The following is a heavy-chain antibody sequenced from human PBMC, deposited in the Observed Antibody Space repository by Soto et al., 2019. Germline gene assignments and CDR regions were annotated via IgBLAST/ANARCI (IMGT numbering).Heavy chain of an antibody. D-gene: IGHD3-16*01. Sequence: PSETLSLTCTVSGGSISSSSYYWGWIRQPPGKGLEWIGSIYYSGSTYYNPSLKSRVTISVDASKNQFSLKLSSVTAADTAVYYCARHRLENHGSDAVDIWGPGTMVT. CDR2: IYYSGST. CDR3: ARHRLENHGSDAVDI. CDR1: GGSISSSSYY. J-gene: IGHJ3*02. V-gene: IGHV4-39*01.